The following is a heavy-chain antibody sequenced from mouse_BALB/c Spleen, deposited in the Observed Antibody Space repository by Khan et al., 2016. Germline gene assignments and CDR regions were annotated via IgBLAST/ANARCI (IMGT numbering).Heavy chain of an antibody. J-gene: IGHJ4*01. Sequence: EVKLEESGPDLVKPSLSLSLTCTVTGYSITSGYSWHWIRQFPGNKLEWMGYIHYSGGTKYIPSLKSRISITRDTSKNQFFLQLNSVTPEDTATYYCTRSHGYYAMDYWGQGTSVTVSS. CDR2: IHYSGGT. CDR3: TRSHGYYAMDY. CDR1: GYSITSGYS. V-gene: IGHV3-1*02.